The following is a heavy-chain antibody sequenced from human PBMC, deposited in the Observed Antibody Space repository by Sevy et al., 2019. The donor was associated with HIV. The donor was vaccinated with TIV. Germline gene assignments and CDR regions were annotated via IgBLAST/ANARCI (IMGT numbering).Heavy chain of an antibody. J-gene: IGHJ4*02. Sequence: SETLSPTCAVSGGSISTDLYSWNWIRQPPGKGLEWIGYIFHSGNTYYNPSLKSRVTISIDRSKNQFSLNLSSVTAADTAVYYCARSSSAYPYHFDYWGQGTLVTVSS. CDR1: GGSISTDLYS. CDR2: IFHSGNT. CDR3: ARSSSAYPYHFDY. V-gene: IGHV4-30-2*01.